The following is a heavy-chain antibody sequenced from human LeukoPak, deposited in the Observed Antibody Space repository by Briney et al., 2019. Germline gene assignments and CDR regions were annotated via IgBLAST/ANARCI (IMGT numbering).Heavy chain of an antibody. CDR3: ARGGSRYFHN. V-gene: IGHV3-66*01. J-gene: IGHJ4*02. CDR2: IYSGGTT. Sequence: GGSLRLSCAASGFTVSSNYMSWVRQAPGKGLEWVSIIYSGGTTYYADSVKGRFTISKDNSKNTLYLQMNSLRAEDTAVYYCARGGSRYFHNWGQGTLVTVST. CDR1: GFTVSSNY. D-gene: IGHD3-10*01.